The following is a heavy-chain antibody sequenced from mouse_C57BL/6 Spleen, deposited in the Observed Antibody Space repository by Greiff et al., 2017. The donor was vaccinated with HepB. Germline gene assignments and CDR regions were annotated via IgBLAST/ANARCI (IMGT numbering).Heavy chain of an antibody. Sequence: EVHLVESGGGLVKPGGSLKLSCAASGFTFSSYAMSWVRQTPEKRLEWVATISDGGSYTYYPDNVKGRFTISRDNAKNNLYLQMSHLKSEDTAMYYCAREKDNFDYWGQGTTLTVSS. CDR2: ISDGGSYT. CDR3: AREKDNFDY. V-gene: IGHV5-4*01. J-gene: IGHJ2*01. CDR1: GFTFSSYA.